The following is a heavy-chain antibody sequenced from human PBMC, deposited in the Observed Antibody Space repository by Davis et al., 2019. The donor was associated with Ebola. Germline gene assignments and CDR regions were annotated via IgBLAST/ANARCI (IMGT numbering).Heavy chain of an antibody. D-gene: IGHD3-22*01. CDR3: ARIRNYYETNGFNWYFDL. J-gene: IGHJ2*01. CDR1: GYTFSSYG. V-gene: IGHV1-18*01. CDR2: ISADNGNT. Sequence: AASVKVSCKASGYTFSSYGVTWVRQAPGQGLEWMGWISADNGNTNYAQKFQGRVTMTTDTSTSTAYMELTSLRSDDTAVYYCARIRNYYETNGFNWYFDLWGRGTLVTVSS.